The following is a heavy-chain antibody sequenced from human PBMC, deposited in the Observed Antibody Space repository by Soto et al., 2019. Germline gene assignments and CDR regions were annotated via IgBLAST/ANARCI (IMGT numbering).Heavy chain of an antibody. CDR1: GFTFGRYA. CDR3: ARRDGYDFAM. J-gene: IGHJ4*02. D-gene: IGHD5-12*01. V-gene: IGHV3-23*01. Sequence: EVQLLESGGGLVQPGGSLRLSCAASGFTFGRYAMGWVRQAPGKGLEWVSSISSSGGSTYYADSVKGRFTISRDNAKKTLYLQMNSRRAEDTAGFYCARRDGYDFAMWGQGTLVTVSS. CDR2: ISSSGGST.